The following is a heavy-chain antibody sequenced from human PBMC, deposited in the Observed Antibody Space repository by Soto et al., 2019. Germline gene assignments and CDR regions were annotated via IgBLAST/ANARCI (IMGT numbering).Heavy chain of an antibody. D-gene: IGHD2-21*01. CDR2: IFYSGST. J-gene: IGHJ5*02. CDR3: ARQPTTGDTDLWFDP. CDR1: GGSISTSRSY. Sequence: LSETLSLTCNVSGGSISTSRSYWAWIRQPPGKGLEWLANIFYSGSTYYNPSLASRVTVSVDTSKNEFSLKLRSVTAADTAVYYCARQPTTGDTDLWFDPWGQGTLVTVSS. V-gene: IGHV4-39*01.